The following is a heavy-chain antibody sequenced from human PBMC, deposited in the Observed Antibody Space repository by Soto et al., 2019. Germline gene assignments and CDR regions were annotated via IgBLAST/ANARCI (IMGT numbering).Heavy chain of an antibody. CDR2: IYWDDDE. J-gene: IGHJ4*02. Sequence: QINLKESGTTLVKPTQTLTLTCSFSGFSLTTAGVGVGWVRQSPGEALEWLALIYWDDDERYSPSLKTRLTITKDTSKNQLVLKMTNMAPVDTATYYCAHSRNLITEDAQVGDFDYWGQGTLVTVSS. CDR3: AHSRNLITEDAQVGDFDY. D-gene: IGHD3-10*01. V-gene: IGHV2-5*02. CDR1: GFSLTTAGVG.